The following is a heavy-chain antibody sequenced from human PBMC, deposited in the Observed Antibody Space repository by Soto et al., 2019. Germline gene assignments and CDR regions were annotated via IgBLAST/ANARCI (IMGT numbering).Heavy chain of an antibody. CDR3: ARYWAAAGPFDY. CDR1: GYTFTSYG. CDR2: ISAYNGNT. D-gene: IGHD6-25*01. V-gene: IGHV1-18*01. Sequence: IQLVQSGAEVKRPGASVKVSCKASGYTFTSYGITWVRQAPGQGREWMGWISAYNGNTNYAQKLQGRLTMTTDTSTTTESTGLSSLRSDDPAVYYSARYWAAAGPFDYWGQGTLVTLSS. J-gene: IGHJ4*02.